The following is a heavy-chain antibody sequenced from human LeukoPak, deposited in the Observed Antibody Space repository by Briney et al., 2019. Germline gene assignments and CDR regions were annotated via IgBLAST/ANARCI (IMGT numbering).Heavy chain of an antibody. J-gene: IGHJ5*02. V-gene: IGHV3-21*01. CDR2: ISSSSSYI. D-gene: IGHD4-17*01. Sequence: GGSLRLSCAASGFTFSNAWMNWVRQAPGKGLEWVSSISSSSSYIYYADSVKGRFTISRDNAKNSLYLQMNSLRAEDTAVYYCASPLDYGDYGGFDPWGQGTLVTVSS. CDR3: ASPLDYGDYGGFDP. CDR1: GFTFSNAW.